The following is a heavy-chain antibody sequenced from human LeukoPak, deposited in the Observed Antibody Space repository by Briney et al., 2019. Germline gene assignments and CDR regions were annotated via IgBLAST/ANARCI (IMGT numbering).Heavy chain of an antibody. Sequence: GGSLRLSCAPSGFTLSSNYMSCVRQAPGKGLEWDSVIYSGVSTYYADSVRGRFTISRDNSKNTLYLQMNSLRAEDTAVYYCARGQQLGRSGYYYGMDVWGQGTTVTVSS. J-gene: IGHJ6*02. V-gene: IGHV3-53*01. D-gene: IGHD6-6*01. CDR2: IYSGVST. CDR3: ARGQQLGRSGYYYGMDV. CDR1: GFTLSSNY.